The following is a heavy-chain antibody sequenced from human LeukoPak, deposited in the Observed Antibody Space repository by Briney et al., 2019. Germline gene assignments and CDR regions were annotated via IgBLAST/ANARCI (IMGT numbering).Heavy chain of an antibody. CDR3: ARDRISSWFDP. D-gene: IGHD2-15*01. V-gene: IGHV4-59*01. J-gene: IGHJ5*02. CDR1: GGSISSYY. CDR2: IYYSGST. Sequence: SETLSLTCTVSGGSISSYYWSWTRQPPGKGLEWIGYIYYSGSTNYNPSLKSRVTISVDTSKNQFSLKLSSVTAADTAVYYCARDRISSWFDPWGQGTLVTVSS.